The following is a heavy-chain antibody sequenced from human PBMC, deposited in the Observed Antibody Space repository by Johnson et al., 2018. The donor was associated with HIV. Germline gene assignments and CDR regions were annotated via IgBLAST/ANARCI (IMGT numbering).Heavy chain of an antibody. J-gene: IGHJ3*02. CDR2: TYSGGST. CDR3: ARIDYSNYEEAFDI. Sequence: VQLVESGGGLIQPGGSLRLSCAASGFTVSSNYMSWVRQAPGKGLEWVSVTYSGGSTYYADSVKGRFTISRDNSKNTLYLQMNSLRAEDTAVYYCARIDYSNYEEAFDIWGQGTMVTVSS. CDR1: GFTVSSNY. V-gene: IGHV3-66*01. D-gene: IGHD4-11*01.